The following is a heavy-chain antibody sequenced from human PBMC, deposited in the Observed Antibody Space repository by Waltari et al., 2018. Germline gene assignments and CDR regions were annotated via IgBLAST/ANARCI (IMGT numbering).Heavy chain of an antibody. CDR3: ARVLGSSGYYLRGAFDY. J-gene: IGHJ4*02. CDR1: GDSVSSNSAA. V-gene: IGHV6-1*01. CDR2: TYYRSKWYN. Sequence: QVQLQQSGPGLVKPSQTLSLTCAISGDSVSSNSAACNWIRQSPSSGLEWLGRTYYRSKWYNDYAVSVKSRIPINPDTSKNQFSLQLNSVTPEDTAVYYCARVLGSSGYYLRGAFDYWGQGTLVTVSS. D-gene: IGHD3-22*01.